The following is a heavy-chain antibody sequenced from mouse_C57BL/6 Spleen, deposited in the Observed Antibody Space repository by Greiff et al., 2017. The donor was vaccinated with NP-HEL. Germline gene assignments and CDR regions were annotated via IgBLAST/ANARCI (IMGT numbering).Heavy chain of an antibody. J-gene: IGHJ4*01. V-gene: IGHV5-17*01. CDR1: GFTFSDYG. CDR2: ISSGSSTI. CDR3: ASLLYYYAMDY. D-gene: IGHD2-1*01. Sequence: DVKLVESGGGLVKPGGSLKLSCAASGFTFSDYGMHWVRQAPEKGLEWVAYISSGSSTIYYADTVKGRFTISRDNAKNTLFLQMTSLRSEDTAMYYCASLLYYYAMDYWGQGTSVTVSS.